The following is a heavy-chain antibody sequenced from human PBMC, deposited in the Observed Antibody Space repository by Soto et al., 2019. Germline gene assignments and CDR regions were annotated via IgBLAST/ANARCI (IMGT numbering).Heavy chain of an antibody. Sequence: PGLSMRLSFAAPGFTFSNYGMHWVRQAPGKGLEWVALILHDGSNEYYADSVKGRFTISRDNSKNTLYLQMNSLRGDDTAVYYCANSRDGYSFYYYYRRDVCGKGTTVTV. J-gene: IGHJ6*03. D-gene: IGHD4-4*01. CDR1: GFTFSNYG. V-gene: IGHV3-30*18. CDR3: ANSRDGYSFYYYYRRDV. CDR2: ILHDGSNE.